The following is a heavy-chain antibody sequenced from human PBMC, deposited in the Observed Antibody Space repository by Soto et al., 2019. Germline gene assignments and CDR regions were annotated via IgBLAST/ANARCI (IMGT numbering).Heavy chain of an antibody. D-gene: IGHD3-3*01. Sequence: GGSLRLSCAASGFTFSNAWMNWVRQAPGKGLEWDGRIKSKTDGGTTDYAAPVKGRFTISRDDSKNTLYLQMNSLKTEDTAVYYCTTRYYDFWSGPNGMDVWGQGTTVTVSS. J-gene: IGHJ6*02. V-gene: IGHV3-15*07. CDR1: GFTFSNAW. CDR2: IKSKTDGGTT. CDR3: TTRYYDFWSGPNGMDV.